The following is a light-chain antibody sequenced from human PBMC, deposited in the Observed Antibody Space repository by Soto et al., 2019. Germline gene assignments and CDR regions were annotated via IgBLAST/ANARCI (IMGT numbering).Light chain of an antibody. J-gene: IGLJ1*01. Sequence: QSALTQPRSVSGAPGQSVTASCTGTSSDVARYNLVSGYQQHPVNGPIVMIYDVSKRRSGVSDRFSGSKSGGKASLTISGVQAEDVAVYFCCSYAGTYLCVFATGPKVTVI. CDR1: SSDVARYNL. V-gene: IGLV2-11*01. CDR2: DVS. CDR3: CSYAGTYLCV.